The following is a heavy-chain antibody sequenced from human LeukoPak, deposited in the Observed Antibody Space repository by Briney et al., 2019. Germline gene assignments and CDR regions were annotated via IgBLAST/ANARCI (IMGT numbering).Heavy chain of an antibody. J-gene: IGHJ4*02. V-gene: IGHV1-18*01. CDR1: GYTFTSYG. CDR2: ISAYNGNT. CDR3: AGSWAIVSADDY. D-gene: IGHD5-18*01. Sequence: ASVKVSCKASGYTFTSYGISWVRQAPGQGLEWMGWISAYNGNTNYAQKLQGRVTMTTDTSTSTAYMELRSLRSDDTAVYYCAGSWAIVSADDYWGQGTLVTVSS.